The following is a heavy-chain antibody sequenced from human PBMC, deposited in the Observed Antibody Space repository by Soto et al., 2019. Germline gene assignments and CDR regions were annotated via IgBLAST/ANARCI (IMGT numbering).Heavy chain of an antibody. CDR2: IYPGDSDT. V-gene: IGHV5-51*01. J-gene: IGHJ6*02. Sequence: GESLKISCNGSGYSFTSYWIGWVRQMPGKGLERMGIIYPGDSDTRYSPSFQGQVTISADKSISTAYLQWSSLKASDTAMYYCARQGRDGYNYDYYYGMDVWGQGTTVTVSS. D-gene: IGHD5-12*01. CDR3: ARQGRDGYNYDYYYGMDV. CDR1: GYSFTSYW.